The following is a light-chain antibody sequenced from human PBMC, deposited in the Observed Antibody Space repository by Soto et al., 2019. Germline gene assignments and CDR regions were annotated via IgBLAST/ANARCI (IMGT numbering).Light chain of an antibody. V-gene: IGLV1-47*02. CDR3: SSWYYSLSGLWV. CDR1: SSNIGSNY. Sequence: QSVLTQPPSASGTPGQRVTISCSGSSSNIGSNYVYWYRQLPGTAPNPLIYSNNQRPSGVPDRFSGSRSGTSASLAINVLRFEDEDEYDYSSWYYSLSGLWVFGGGTKLTVL. CDR2: SNN. J-gene: IGLJ3*02.